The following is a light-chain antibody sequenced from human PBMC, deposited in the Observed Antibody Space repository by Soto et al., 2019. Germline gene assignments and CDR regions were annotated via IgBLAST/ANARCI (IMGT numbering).Light chain of an antibody. CDR3: VQFSHFPRT. Sequence: DLVLTQTPLSSPVTLGQPASISCRSSQSLVYSDGNTYWSWLQQRPGQPPRLLIYQISNRFSGVPDRCSGSGAGTDFTLKISRVEAEDVGVYSCVQFSHFPRTFGQGTKVEIK. CDR2: QIS. V-gene: IGKV2-24*01. J-gene: IGKJ1*01. CDR1: QSLVYSDGNTY.